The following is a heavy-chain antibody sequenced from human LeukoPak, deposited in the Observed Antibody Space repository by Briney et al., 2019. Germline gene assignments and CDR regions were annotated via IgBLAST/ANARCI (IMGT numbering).Heavy chain of an antibody. CDR1: GGSISSSSYY. D-gene: IGHD1-26*01. CDR2: IYYSGST. V-gene: IGHV4-39*01. Sequence: SETLSLTCTVSGGSISSSSYYWGWIRQPPGKGLEWIGSIYYSGSTYYNPSLKSRVTISVDTSKNQFSLKLSSVTAADTAVYYCARLVGATECYFDYWGQGTLVTVSS. CDR3: ARLVGATECYFDY. J-gene: IGHJ4*02.